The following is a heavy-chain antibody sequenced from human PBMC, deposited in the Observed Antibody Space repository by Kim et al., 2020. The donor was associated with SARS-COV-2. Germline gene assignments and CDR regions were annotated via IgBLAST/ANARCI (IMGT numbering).Heavy chain of an antibody. Sequence: SETLSLTCTVSGGSISSSSYYWGWIRQPPGKGLEWIGSIYYSGSTYYNPSLKSRVTISVDTSKNQFSLKLSSVTAADTAVYYCAISYSGYGIDYWGQGTLVTVSS. V-gene: IGHV4-39*01. CDR1: GGSISSSSYY. D-gene: IGHD5-12*01. CDR3: AISYSGYGIDY. J-gene: IGHJ4*02. CDR2: IYYSGST.